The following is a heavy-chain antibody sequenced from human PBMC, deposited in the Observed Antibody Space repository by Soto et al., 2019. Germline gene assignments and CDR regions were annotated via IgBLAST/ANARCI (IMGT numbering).Heavy chain of an antibody. CDR2: ISSSSSYI. Sequence: PGGSLRLSCAASGFTFSSYSMNWVRQAPGKGLEWVSSISSSSSYIYYADSVKGRFTISRDNAKNSLCLQMNSLRAEDTAVYYCARDSAARRNNWFDPWGQGTLVTVSS. J-gene: IGHJ5*02. CDR1: GFTFSSYS. V-gene: IGHV3-21*01. CDR3: ARDSAARRNNWFDP. D-gene: IGHD6-6*01.